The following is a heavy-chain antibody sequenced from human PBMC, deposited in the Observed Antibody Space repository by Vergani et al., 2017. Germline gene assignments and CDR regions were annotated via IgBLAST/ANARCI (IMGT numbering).Heavy chain of an antibody. Sequence: QLQLQESGPGLVKPSETLSLTCTVSGGSIRSSSYYWGWLRQPPGKGLEWFGSIYYSGSTYYNPSLKSRVTISVDASKNQFSLKLSSVTAADTAVYYCARQGALWCGEPGALDIWGQGTMVTVSS. CDR2: IYYSGST. V-gene: IGHV4-39*01. D-gene: IGHD3-10*01. J-gene: IGHJ3*02. CDR1: GGSIRSSSYY. CDR3: ARQGALWCGEPGALDI.